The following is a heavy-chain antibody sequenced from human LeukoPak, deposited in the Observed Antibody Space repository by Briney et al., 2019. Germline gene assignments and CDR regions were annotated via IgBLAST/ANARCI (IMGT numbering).Heavy chain of an antibody. CDR2: TSYGGST. CDR3: ESSGVTGNYYYYMDV. D-gene: IGHD2-21*02. J-gene: IGHJ6*03. V-gene: IGHV4-59*11. Sequence: ASETLSLTCIVSGGSISSHYWTWIRQSAGKGLEWIGYTSYGGSTNYNPSLKSRVTISVDTSKNQFSLKLTSVTAADTAVYYCESSGVTGNYYYYMDVWGKGTTVTVSS. CDR1: GGSISSHY.